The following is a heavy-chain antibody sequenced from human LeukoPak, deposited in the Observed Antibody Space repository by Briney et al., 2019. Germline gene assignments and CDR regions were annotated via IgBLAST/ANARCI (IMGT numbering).Heavy chain of an antibody. CDR1: GGSISSYY. Sequence: SETLSLTCTVSGGSISSYYWSWIRQPPGKGLEWIGSIYYSGSTYYNPSLKSRVTISVDTSKNQFSLKLSSVTAADTAVYYCARRRDGYNLATFDYWGQGTLVTVSS. D-gene: IGHD5-24*01. CDR2: IYYSGST. V-gene: IGHV4-59*05. J-gene: IGHJ4*02. CDR3: ARRRDGYNLATFDY.